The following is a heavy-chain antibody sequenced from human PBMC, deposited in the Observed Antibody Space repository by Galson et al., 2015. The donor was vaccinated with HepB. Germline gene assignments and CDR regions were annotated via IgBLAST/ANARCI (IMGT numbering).Heavy chain of an antibody. J-gene: IGHJ6*02. CDR2: SYYSGVT. D-gene: IGHD6-19*01. V-gene: IGHV4-39*07. CDR1: GGSISSTSHH. Sequence: SETLSLTCTVSGGSISSTSHHWGWIRQPPGKGLEWIGSSYYSGVTNYNPSLKSRVTISVDTSKNQFSLRLTFVTAADTAVYYCARVSMSSSGWYVRYGLDVWGQGTTVTVSS. CDR3: ARVSMSSSGWYVRYGLDV.